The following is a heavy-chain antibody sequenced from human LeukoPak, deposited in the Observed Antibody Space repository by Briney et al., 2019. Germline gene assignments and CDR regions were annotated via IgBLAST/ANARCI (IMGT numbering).Heavy chain of an antibody. CDR1: GGTFSSHA. Sequence: SVKVSCKASGGTFSSHAIAWVRQAPGQGPEWMGGIIPISGTANYAQKFQGRVTITTDKSTSTAYMELSSLTSDDTAVYYCARGLQYQLLKALGYYYMDVWGEGTTVTVSS. D-gene: IGHD2-2*01. J-gene: IGHJ6*03. CDR3: ARGLQYQLLKALGYYYMDV. V-gene: IGHV1-69*05. CDR2: IIPISGTA.